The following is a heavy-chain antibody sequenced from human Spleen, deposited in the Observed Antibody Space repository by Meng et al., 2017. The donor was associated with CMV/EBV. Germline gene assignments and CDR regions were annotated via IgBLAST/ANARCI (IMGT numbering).Heavy chain of an antibody. CDR3: ARDDLSYGMDV. Sequence: ASVKVSCKASGYMFTGFYLHWLRQAPGQGLEWMGWINPNSGGTNYAQKFQGRVTMTRDTSISTAYMELSRLRSDDTAVYYCARDDLSYGMDVWGQGTTVTVSS. V-gene: IGHV1-2*02. CDR1: GYMFTGFY. J-gene: IGHJ6*02. CDR2: INPNSGGT.